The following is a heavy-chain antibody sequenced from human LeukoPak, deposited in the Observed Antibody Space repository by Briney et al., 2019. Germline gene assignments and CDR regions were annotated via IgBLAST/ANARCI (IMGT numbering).Heavy chain of an antibody. CDR2: IYPGDSDT. J-gene: IGHJ6*04. CDR3: ARQGTTFDYYYGMDV. D-gene: IGHD1-7*01. Sequence: GESLQISCKGSGCSFTSYWIGWVRQMPGKGLEWMGIIYPGDSDTRYSPSFQGQVTISADKSISTAYLQWSSLKASDTAMYYCARQGTTFDYYYGMDVWGKGTTVTVSS. V-gene: IGHV5-51*01. CDR1: GCSFTSYW.